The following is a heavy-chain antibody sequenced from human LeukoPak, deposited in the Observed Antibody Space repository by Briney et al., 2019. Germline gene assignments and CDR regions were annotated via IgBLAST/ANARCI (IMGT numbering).Heavy chain of an antibody. Sequence: GGSLRLSCAASGFTFSSYAMSWVRQAPGKGLECVSAISGSGGRTYYAASVKGRFTISRDNSKNTLHLQLNSLRAEDTALYYCAKDLHGDPDDQYYGMDVWGQGTTVTVSS. J-gene: IGHJ6*02. CDR3: AKDLHGDPDDQYYGMDV. D-gene: IGHD4-17*01. CDR1: GFTFSSYA. CDR2: ISGSGGRT. V-gene: IGHV3-23*01.